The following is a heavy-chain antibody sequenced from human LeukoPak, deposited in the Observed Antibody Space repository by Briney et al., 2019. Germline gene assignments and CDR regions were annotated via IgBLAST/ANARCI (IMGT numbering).Heavy chain of an antibody. Sequence: PGGSLRLSCAASGFTFSSYAMHWVRQAPGKGLEWVAVISDDGSNKYYADSVKGRFTISRDNSKNTLYLQMNSLRAEDTAVYYCARDRTPMGQTYFYYGMDVWGQGTTVTVSS. CDR3: ARDRTPMGQTYFYYGMDV. D-gene: IGHD3-10*01. CDR1: GFTFSSYA. CDR2: ISDDGSNK. V-gene: IGHV3-30-3*01. J-gene: IGHJ6*02.